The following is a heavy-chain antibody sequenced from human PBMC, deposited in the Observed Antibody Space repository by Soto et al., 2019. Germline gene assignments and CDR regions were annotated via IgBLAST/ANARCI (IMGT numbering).Heavy chain of an antibody. D-gene: IGHD1-7*01. CDR3: ARGSGVTGTKPPRWFDP. Sequence: SETLSLTCAVYGGSFSGYYWSWIRQPPGKGLEWIGEINHSGSTNYNPSLKSRVTISVDTSKNQFSLKLSSVTAADTAVYYCARGSGVTGTKPPRWFDPWGQGTLVTVSS. J-gene: IGHJ5*02. CDR1: GGSFSGYY. CDR2: INHSGST. V-gene: IGHV4-34*01.